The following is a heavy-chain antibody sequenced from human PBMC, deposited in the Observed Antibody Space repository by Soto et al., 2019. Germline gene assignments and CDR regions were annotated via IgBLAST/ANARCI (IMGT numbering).Heavy chain of an antibody. D-gene: IGHD3-3*01. CDR1: GFTFSSYA. V-gene: IGHV3-23*01. CDR3: AKGYYDFWSGSIYYYYMDV. CDR2: ISGSGGST. Sequence: GGSLRLSCAASGFTFSSYAMSWVRQAPGKGLEWVSAISGSGGSTYYADSVKGRFTISRDNSKNTLYLQMNSLRAEDTAVYYCAKGYYDFWSGSIYYYYMDVWGKGTTVTVSS. J-gene: IGHJ6*03.